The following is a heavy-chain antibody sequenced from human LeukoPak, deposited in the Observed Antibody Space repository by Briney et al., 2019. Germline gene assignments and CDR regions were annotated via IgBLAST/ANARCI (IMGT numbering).Heavy chain of an antibody. Sequence: SETLSLTCTVSAGSISSSSYSWGWIRQPPGKGLEWIGSIYYSGSTYYNPSLKSRVTISVDTSKNQFSLKLSSVTAADTAVYYCARLGYRVAVAGTADYWGQGTLVTVSS. CDR3: ARLGYRVAVAGTADY. CDR2: IYYSGST. V-gene: IGHV4-39*01. J-gene: IGHJ4*02. CDR1: AGSISSSSYS. D-gene: IGHD6-19*01.